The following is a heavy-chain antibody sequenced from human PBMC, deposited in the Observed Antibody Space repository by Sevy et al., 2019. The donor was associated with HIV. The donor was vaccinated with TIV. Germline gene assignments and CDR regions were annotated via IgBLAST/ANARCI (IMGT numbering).Heavy chain of an antibody. Sequence: ASVKVSCEAAGGTFSSYAISWVRQAPGQGLEWMGGIIPIFGTANYAQKFQGRVTITADESTSTAYMELSSLRSEDTAVYYCASGGSLRFLEWSDNWFDPWGQGTLVTVSS. V-gene: IGHV1-69*13. J-gene: IGHJ5*02. CDR2: IIPIFGTA. CDR3: ASGGSLRFLEWSDNWFDP. CDR1: GGTFSSYA. D-gene: IGHD3-3*01.